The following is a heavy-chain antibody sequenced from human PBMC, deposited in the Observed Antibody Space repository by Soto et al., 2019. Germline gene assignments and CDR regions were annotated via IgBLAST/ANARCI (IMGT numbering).Heavy chain of an antibody. CDR2: TYYRSNWRH. CDR3: ARGVAGTGFDL. V-gene: IGHV6-1*01. CDR1: GDIVSSNTAS. J-gene: IGHJ4*02. Sequence: SQTLSLTSAISGDIVSSNTASWNCISSSPSRGLEWLGRTYYRSNWRHDYAVSVKSRITVNPDTTKNHFSLQLNSVTPDDTAVYYCARGVAGTGFDLWGQGTLVTVSS. D-gene: IGHD6-19*01.